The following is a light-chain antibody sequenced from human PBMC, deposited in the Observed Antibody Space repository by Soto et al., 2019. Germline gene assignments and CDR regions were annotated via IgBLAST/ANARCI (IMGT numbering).Light chain of an antibody. CDR1: QGISSA. Sequence: AIQLTQSPSSLSASVGDRVTITCRASQGISSALAWYQQKPGKAPKLLIYDASSLESGVPSRLSGTGSGTDFNLTISSLQPEDFATYYSQQFNSYPITFGQGTRLEIK. CDR3: QQFNSYPIT. J-gene: IGKJ5*01. CDR2: DAS. V-gene: IGKV1-13*02.